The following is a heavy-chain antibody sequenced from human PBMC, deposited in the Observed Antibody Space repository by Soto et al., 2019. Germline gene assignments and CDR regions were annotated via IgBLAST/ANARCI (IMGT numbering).Heavy chain of an antibody. Sequence: PGGSLRLSCAASGFTFRSYDMRWVRQAPGKGLEWVSAISGSGGSTYYADSVKGRFTISRDNSKNTLYLQMNSLRAEDTAVYYCAPYSSGWYQQFDYWGQGTLVTVSS. D-gene: IGHD6-19*01. CDR2: ISGSGGST. J-gene: IGHJ4*02. CDR3: APYSSGWYQQFDY. V-gene: IGHV3-23*01. CDR1: GFTFRSYD.